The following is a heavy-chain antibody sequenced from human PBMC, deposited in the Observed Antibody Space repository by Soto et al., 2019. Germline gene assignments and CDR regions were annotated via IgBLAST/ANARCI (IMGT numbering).Heavy chain of an antibody. CDR1: GGTFRSYA. CDR2: ILPLFGTP. D-gene: IGHD3-22*01. J-gene: IGHJ4*02. CDR3: ARRFRYDSSGYYFDS. Sequence: QVQLVQSGAEVKKPGSSVKVSCKASGGTFRSYAYSWVRRAPGQGLEWMGGILPLFGTPNYAHKFQGRVTISADESTSTAYMELSSLTSEDTAVDYCARRFRYDSSGYYFDSCGQGTLVTVSS. V-gene: IGHV1-69*01.